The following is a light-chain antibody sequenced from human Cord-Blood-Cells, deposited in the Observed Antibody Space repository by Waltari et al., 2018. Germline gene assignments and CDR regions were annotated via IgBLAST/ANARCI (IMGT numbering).Light chain of an antibody. Sequence: DIQMTKSPSSLSASVGDRVTITYWASQSISSYLNWYQKKPGKAPKLLIYAASSLQSGVPSRCSGSGSETDFTRTISSLQPEDFATYYCQQSYSTPRTFGGGTKVEIK. CDR2: AAS. CDR1: QSISSY. V-gene: IGKV1-39*01. CDR3: QQSYSTPRT. J-gene: IGKJ4*01.